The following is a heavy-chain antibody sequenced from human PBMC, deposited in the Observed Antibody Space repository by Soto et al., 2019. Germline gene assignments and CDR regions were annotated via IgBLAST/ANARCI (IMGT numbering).Heavy chain of an antibody. D-gene: IGHD6-19*01. CDR2: ISWNSGSI. J-gene: IGHJ3*02. V-gene: IGHV3-9*01. Sequence: GGSLRLSCAASGFTFDDYAMHWVQQAPGKGLEWVSGISWNSGSIGYADSVKGRFTISRDNAKNSLYLQMNSLRAEDTALYYCAKETKLAYSSGWYSAFDIWGQGTMVTVSS. CDR3: AKETKLAYSSGWYSAFDI. CDR1: GFTFDDYA.